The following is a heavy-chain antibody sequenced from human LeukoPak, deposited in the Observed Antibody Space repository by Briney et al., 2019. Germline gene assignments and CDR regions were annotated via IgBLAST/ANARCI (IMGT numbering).Heavy chain of an antibody. CDR1: GDSFSSYF. CDR3: AREGGSGWSDP. D-gene: IGHD6-19*01. J-gene: IGHJ5*02. Sequence: PSETLSLTCTVSGDSFSSYFWNWIRQPAGKGLEYIGRLYPSGSTDYNPPLKSRVTMSVDTSKNQVSLKLSSVTAADTAVYYCAREGGSGWSDPWGPGTLVTVSS. V-gene: IGHV4-4*07. CDR2: LYPSGST.